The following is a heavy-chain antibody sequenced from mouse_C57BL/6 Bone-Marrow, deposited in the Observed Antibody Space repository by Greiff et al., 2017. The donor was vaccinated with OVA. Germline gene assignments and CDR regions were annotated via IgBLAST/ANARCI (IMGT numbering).Heavy chain of an antibody. Sequence: VQLQQSGPELVKPGASVKMSCKASGYTFTDYNMHWVKQSHGKSLEWIGYINPNNGGTRYNQKFKGKATLTVNKSSSTAYLELRSLTSEDSAVYYCARPITTTPYMDYWGQGTSVTVSS. CDR3: ARPITTTPYMDY. D-gene: IGHD2-4*01. CDR1: GYTFTDYN. V-gene: IGHV1-22*01. J-gene: IGHJ4*01. CDR2: INPNNGGT.